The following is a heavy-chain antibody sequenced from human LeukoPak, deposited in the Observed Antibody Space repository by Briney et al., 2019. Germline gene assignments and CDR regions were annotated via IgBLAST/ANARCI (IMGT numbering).Heavy chain of an antibody. J-gene: IGHJ4*02. D-gene: IGHD5-24*01. V-gene: IGHV3-7*01. Sequence: RPGGSLRLSCVASGFSFSDYWMNWFRQAPGKGLEWVATIKKDGSEQYYVDSMKGRFTISRDNAKNSVYLQINSLTAEDTAVYYCARDLDYLQSDYWGQGTLVTVSS. CDR3: ARDLDYLQSDY. CDR2: IKKDGSEQ. CDR1: GFSFSDYW.